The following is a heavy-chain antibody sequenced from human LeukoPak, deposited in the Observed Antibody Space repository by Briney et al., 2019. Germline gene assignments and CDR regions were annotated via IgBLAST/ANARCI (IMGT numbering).Heavy chain of an antibody. V-gene: IGHV4-39*07. J-gene: IGHJ4*02. CDR1: GGSISSSSYY. Sequence: SETLSLTCTVSGGSISSSSYYWGWIRQPPGKGLEWIGSIYYSGSTYYNPSLKSRVTISVDTSKNQFSLKLSSVTAADTAVYYCARLSAASPAPDYWGQGTLVTVSS. CDR2: IYYSGST. CDR3: ARLSAASPAPDY. D-gene: IGHD6-13*01.